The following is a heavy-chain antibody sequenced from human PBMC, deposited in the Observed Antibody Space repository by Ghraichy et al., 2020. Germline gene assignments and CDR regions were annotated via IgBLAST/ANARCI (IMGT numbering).Heavy chain of an antibody. CDR3: ASESVYFYGSGTYRYGLDV. V-gene: IGHV4-39*01. CDR2: TYYYSGST. D-gene: IGHD3-10*01. CDR1: GDSISRSGYY. Sequence: SETLSLTCTVSGDSISRSGYYWGWIRQPPGKGLQWIATTYYYSGSTYYNPSLKSRITISVDTSKNQFSLKLTSVTAADTAVYYCASESVYFYGSGTYRYGLDVWGQGTTVTVSS. J-gene: IGHJ6*02.